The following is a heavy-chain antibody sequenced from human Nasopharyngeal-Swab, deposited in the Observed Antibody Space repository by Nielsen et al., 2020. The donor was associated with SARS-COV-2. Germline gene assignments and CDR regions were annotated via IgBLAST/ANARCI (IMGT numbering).Heavy chain of an antibody. J-gene: IGHJ3*02. CDR2: IYSGGST. V-gene: IGHV3-53*04. D-gene: IGHD3-22*01. CDR1: GFTVSSNY. CDR3: ARAAYYYDSSGYYRPLDAFDI. Sequence: GESLKISCAASGFTVSSNYMSWVRQAPGKGLEWVSVIYSGGSTYYADSVKGRFTTSRHNSKNTLYLQMNSLRAEDTAVYYCARAAYYYDSSGYYRPLDAFDIWGQGTMVTVSS.